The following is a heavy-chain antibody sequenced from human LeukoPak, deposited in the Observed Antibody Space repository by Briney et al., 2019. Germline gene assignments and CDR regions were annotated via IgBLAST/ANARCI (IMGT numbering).Heavy chain of an antibody. Sequence: GASVKVSCKASGYTFTRTGINWVRQAPGQGLEWMGWISPYNDNTKYAQKFQGRLTVTTDTSTTTAYMDLRSLRSDDTAVYYCTRDHLAAAGSDAFDIWGQGTMLTVSS. D-gene: IGHD6-13*01. CDR3: TRDHLAAAGSDAFDI. J-gene: IGHJ3*02. CDR1: GYTFTRTG. V-gene: IGHV1-18*01. CDR2: ISPYNDNT.